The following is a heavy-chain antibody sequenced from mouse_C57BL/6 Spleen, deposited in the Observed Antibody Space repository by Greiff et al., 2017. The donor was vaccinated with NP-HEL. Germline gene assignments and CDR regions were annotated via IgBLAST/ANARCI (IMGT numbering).Heavy chain of an antibody. V-gene: IGHV1-82*01. J-gene: IGHJ4*01. CDR1: GYAFSSSW. CDR3: ARSGYAMDY. Sequence: VQLPQSGPELVKPGASVKISCTASGYAFSSSWMNWVKQRPGKGLEWIGRIYPGDGDTNYNGKFKGKATLTADKSSSTAYMQLSSLTSEDSAVYFCARSGYAMDYWGQGTSVTVSS. CDR2: IYPGDGDT.